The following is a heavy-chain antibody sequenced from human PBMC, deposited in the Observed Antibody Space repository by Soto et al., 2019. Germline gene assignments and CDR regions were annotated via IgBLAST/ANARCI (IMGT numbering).Heavy chain of an antibody. D-gene: IGHD3-22*01. CDR1: GFTFSTYS. CDR2: ISYSSSTI. J-gene: IGHJ1*01. V-gene: IGHV3-48*01. Sequence: GGSLRLSCAASGFTFSTYSMNWVRQAPGKGLEWLSYISYSSSTIYYADSVKGRFTISRDNAKNSLYLQMNSLRAEDTAVYYCAREEDYYDSSGYYSVSYFQHWGQGTLVTAPQ. CDR3: AREEDYYDSSGYYSVSYFQH.